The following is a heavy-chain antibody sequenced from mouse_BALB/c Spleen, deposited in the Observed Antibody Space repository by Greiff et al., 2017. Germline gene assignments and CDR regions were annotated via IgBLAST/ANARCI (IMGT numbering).Heavy chain of an antibody. CDR1: GFTFSSYG. V-gene: IGHV5-6-3*01. Sequence: EVKLVESGGGLVQPGGSLKLSCAASGFTFSSYGMSWVRQTPDKRLELVATINSNGGSTYYPDSVKGRFTISRDNAKNTLYLQMSSLKSEDTAMYYCARDRGWLDYWGQGTTLTVSS. CDR3: ARDRGWLDY. D-gene: IGHD1-1*02. J-gene: IGHJ2*01. CDR2: INSNGGST.